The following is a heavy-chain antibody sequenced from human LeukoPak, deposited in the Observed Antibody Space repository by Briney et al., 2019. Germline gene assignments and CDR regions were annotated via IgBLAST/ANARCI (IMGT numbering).Heavy chain of an antibody. CDR3: AKSHGYSYGFDY. Sequence: PGGSLRLSCAASGFTFSSYAMSWVRQAPGKGLEWVSRINSDGSSTSYADSVKGRFTISRDNSKNTLYLQMNSLRAEDTAVYYCAKSHGYSYGFDYWGQGTLVTVSS. CDR2: INSDGSST. V-gene: IGHV3-74*01. CDR1: GFTFSSYA. D-gene: IGHD5-18*01. J-gene: IGHJ4*02.